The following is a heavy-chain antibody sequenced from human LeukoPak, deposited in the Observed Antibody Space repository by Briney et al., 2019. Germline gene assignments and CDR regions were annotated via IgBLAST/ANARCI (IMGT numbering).Heavy chain of an antibody. J-gene: IGHJ5*02. Sequence: SETLSLTCTVSGVSFSSGSYFWGWIRQPPGKGLEWIGSIYFTGSTYYNPSLKSRVTISVDMSKNQFSLKLSSVTAADTAVYYCARALLRPWFDPWGQGTLVTVSS. D-gene: IGHD3-22*01. V-gene: IGHV4-39*07. CDR1: GVSFSSGSYF. CDR2: IYFTGST. CDR3: ARALLRPWFDP.